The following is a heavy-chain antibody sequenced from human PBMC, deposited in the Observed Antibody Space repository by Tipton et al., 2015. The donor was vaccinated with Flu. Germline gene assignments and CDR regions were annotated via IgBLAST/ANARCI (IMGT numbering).Heavy chain of an antibody. J-gene: IGHJ6*02. CDR3: ALGYQSFYYCGMDV. D-gene: IGHD2-2*01. V-gene: IGHV1-3*04. CDR1: GYTFTDYA. Sequence: QLVQSGAEVKKPGASVKVSCKASGYTFTDYAMHWVRQAPGQRLEWMGWINTGNANTKYTQKFQGRVTITRDTSASTAYMELSSLGSEDAAVYCCALGYQSFYYCGMDVWGQGSTVTVSS. CDR2: INTGNANT.